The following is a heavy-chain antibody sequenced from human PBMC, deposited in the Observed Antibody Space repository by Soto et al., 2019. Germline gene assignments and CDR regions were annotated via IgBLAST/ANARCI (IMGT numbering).Heavy chain of an antibody. D-gene: IGHD1-26*01. CDR1: GGSISSGDYY. Sequence: SETLSLTCTVSGGSISSGDYYWSWIRQPPGKGLEWIGYIYYSGSTYYNPSLKSRVTISVDTSKNQFSLKLSSVTAADTAVYYCARSRAIVRADSYSFDYWGQGTLVTVSS. CDR3: ARSRAIVRADSYSFDY. V-gene: IGHV4-30-4*01. J-gene: IGHJ4*02. CDR2: IYYSGST.